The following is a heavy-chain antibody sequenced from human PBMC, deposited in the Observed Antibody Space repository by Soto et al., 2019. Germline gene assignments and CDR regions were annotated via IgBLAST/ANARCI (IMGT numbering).Heavy chain of an antibody. CDR2: ISSSSSYI. CDR1: GFTFSSYS. V-gene: IGHV3-21*01. Sequence: EVQLVESGGGLVKPGGSLRLSCAASGFTFSSYSMNWVRQAPGKGLEWVSSISSSSSYIYYADSVKGRFTISRDNAKNSLYLQMNSLRAEDTAGYYLARDSGEYGDYYYYGMDVWGQGTTVTVSS. D-gene: IGHD3-10*01. J-gene: IGHJ6*02. CDR3: ARDSGEYGDYYYYGMDV.